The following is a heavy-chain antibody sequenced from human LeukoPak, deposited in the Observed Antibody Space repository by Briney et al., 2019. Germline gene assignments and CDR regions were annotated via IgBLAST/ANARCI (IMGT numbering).Heavy chain of an antibody. CDR3: ARGSVQLWLRDTYYYMDV. CDR2: INWNGRIT. D-gene: IGHD5-18*01. V-gene: IGHV3-20*04. J-gene: IGHJ6*03. CDR1: GFTFDDYA. Sequence: GESLRLSCAASGFTFDDYAMNWVRQVPGRGLEWVSGINWNGRITEYADSVKDRFTISRQNTKDSLYLYMNNLGGEDTALYFCARGSVQLWLRDTYYYMDVWGKGTTVTVSS.